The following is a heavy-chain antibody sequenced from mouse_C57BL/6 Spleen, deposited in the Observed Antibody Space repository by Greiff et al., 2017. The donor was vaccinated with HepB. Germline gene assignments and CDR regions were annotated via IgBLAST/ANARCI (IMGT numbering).Heavy chain of an antibody. V-gene: IGHV1-52*01. CDR1: GYTFTSYW. CDR2: IDPSDSET. D-gene: IGHD1-1*01. J-gene: IGHJ3*01. Sequence: QVQLKQPGAELVRPGSSVKLSCKASGYTFTSYWMHWVKQRPIQGLEWIGNIDPSDSETHYNQKFKDKATLTVDKSSSTAYMQLSSLTSEDSAVYYCATAGSSYGWFAYWGQGTLVTVSA. CDR3: ATAGSSYGWFAY.